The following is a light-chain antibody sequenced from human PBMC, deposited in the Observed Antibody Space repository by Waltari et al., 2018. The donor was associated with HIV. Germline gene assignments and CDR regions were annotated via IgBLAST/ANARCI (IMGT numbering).Light chain of an antibody. J-gene: IGLJ3*02. V-gene: IGLV2-18*02. CDR2: EVT. CDR1: SSDVGSYNL. Sequence: QSALTQPPSVSGSPGQSVTIPCTGTSSDVGSYNLVSWYHQSPGTAPKLMVYEVTYRPSGVPERFSGSKSGNTASLTISGLQAEDEADYYCSSFTSSSTVVFGGGTKLTVL. CDR3: SSFTSSSTVV.